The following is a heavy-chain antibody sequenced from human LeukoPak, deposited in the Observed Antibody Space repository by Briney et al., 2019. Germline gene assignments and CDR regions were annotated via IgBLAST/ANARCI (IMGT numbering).Heavy chain of an antibody. CDR3: ARDAGGSWNLLDY. CDR2: IYHSGST. V-gene: IGHV4-30-2*01. Sequence: PSQTLSLTCAVSGGSISSGGYSWSWIRQPPGKGLEWIGYIYHSGSTYYNPSLKSRVTISVDRSKNQSSLKLSSVTAADTAVYYCARDAGGSWNLLDYWGQGTLVTVSS. D-gene: IGHD2-15*01. J-gene: IGHJ4*02. CDR1: GGSISSGGYS.